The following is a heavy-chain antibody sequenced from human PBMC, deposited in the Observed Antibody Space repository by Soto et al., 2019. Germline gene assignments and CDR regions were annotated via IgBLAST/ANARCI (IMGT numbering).Heavy chain of an antibody. CDR2: IYYSGYT. Sequence: PSETLSLTCTVSGGSISSISYYWGWIRQPPGKGLEWIGSIYYSGYTYYNPSLKSQVTISVDTSKNQFSLKLRSVTAADKAVYYCARHNGPLYVGYYYDMDVWGQGTTVT. CDR1: GGSISSISYY. D-gene: IGHD3-16*01. CDR3: ARHNGPLYVGYYYDMDV. V-gene: IGHV4-39*01. J-gene: IGHJ6*02.